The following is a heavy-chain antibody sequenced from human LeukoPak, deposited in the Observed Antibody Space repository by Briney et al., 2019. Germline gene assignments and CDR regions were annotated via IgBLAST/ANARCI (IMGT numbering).Heavy chain of an antibody. J-gene: IGHJ3*02. Sequence: PGGSLRLSCAASEFTFSSYGMHWVRQAPGKGLEWVAFIQYDGSNKYYADSVKGRFTISRDNSKNTLYLQMNSLRAEDTAVYYCAREGVTMVRGVIRGSGGAFDIWGQGTMVTVSS. D-gene: IGHD3-10*01. CDR3: AREGVTMVRGVIRGSGGAFDI. V-gene: IGHV3-30*02. CDR1: EFTFSSYG. CDR2: IQYDGSNK.